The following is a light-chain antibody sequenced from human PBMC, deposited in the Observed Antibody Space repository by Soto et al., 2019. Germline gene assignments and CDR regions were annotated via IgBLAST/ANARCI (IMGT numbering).Light chain of an antibody. CDR1: QNVGSY. J-gene: IGKJ5*01. Sequence: DLQTTQSPSSLSASVGDRVTITCRTSQNVGSYLHWYQQKPGKAPKLLIDGVSTLESGVPSRFKGSGAGTGCTLTISRLQREEFATYYCHQSIPVRGTFGQGTRLESK. CDR2: GVS. CDR3: HQSIPVRGT. V-gene: IGKV1-39*01.